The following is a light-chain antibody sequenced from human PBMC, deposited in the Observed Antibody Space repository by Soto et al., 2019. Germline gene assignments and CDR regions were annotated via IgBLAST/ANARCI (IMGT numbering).Light chain of an antibody. Sequence: QSALTQPRSVSGSPGQSVTISCTGTSSDVGGYNYVSWYQQHPGKAPKLMIYDVSKRPSGVPDRFSGSKSGNTASLTISGLQAEYEADYYCCSYAGSDPVVFGGGTKLTV. J-gene: IGLJ2*01. CDR2: DVS. CDR3: CSYAGSDPVV. CDR1: SSDVGGYNY. V-gene: IGLV2-11*01.